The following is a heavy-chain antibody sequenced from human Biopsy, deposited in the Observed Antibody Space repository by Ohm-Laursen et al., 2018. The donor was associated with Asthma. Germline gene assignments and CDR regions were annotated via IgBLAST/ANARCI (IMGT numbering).Heavy chain of an antibody. V-gene: IGHV3-30*03. Sequence: SLRLSCTASGFTFSDYDMHWVRQAPGKGLEWVAVISYDGSITHYADSVKGRFTISRDNSKNTVYLDISSLRIEDTAVFYCGIVVAANPFQGDCWGQGTLVTVSS. CDR1: GFTFSDYD. D-gene: IGHD2-15*01. J-gene: IGHJ4*02. CDR2: ISYDGSIT. CDR3: GIVVAANPFQGDC.